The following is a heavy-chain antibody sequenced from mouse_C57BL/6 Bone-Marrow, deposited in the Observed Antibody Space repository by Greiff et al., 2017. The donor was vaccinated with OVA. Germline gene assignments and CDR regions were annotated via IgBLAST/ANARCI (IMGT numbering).Heavy chain of an antibody. J-gene: IGHJ2*01. CDR1: GYTFTSYW. CDR3: ARKGVWSYYFDY. V-gene: IGHV1-69*01. Sequence: VQLQQPGAELVMPGASVKLSCKASGYTFTSYWMHWVKQRPGQGLEWIGEIDPSDSYTNYNQKFKVKSTLTVDKSSSTAYMQLSSLTSEDSAVYYCARKGVWSYYFDYWGQGTTLTVSS. CDR2: IDPSDSYT. D-gene: IGHD2-10*02.